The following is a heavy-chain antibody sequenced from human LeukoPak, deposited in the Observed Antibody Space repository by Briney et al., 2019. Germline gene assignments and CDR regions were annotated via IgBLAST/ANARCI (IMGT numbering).Heavy chain of an antibody. CDR1: GFTFSSYA. D-gene: IGHD3-22*01. Sequence: GGSLRLSCAASGFTFSSYAMSWVRQAPGKGLEWVSAISGSGGSTYYADSVKGRFTISRDNSKNTLYLQMNGLRAEDTAVYYCAKSYYYDSSGHSGYWGQGTLVTVSS. CDR2: ISGSGGST. J-gene: IGHJ4*02. V-gene: IGHV3-23*01. CDR3: AKSYYYDSSGHSGY.